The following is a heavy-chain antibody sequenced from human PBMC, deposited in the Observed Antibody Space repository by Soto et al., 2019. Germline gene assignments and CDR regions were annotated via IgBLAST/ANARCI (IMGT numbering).Heavy chain of an antibody. CDR1: GYTFTGYY. CDR3: AKGGHSTSWYSGFDP. D-gene: IGHD6-13*01. CDR2: INPNSGGT. V-gene: IGHV1-2*02. J-gene: IGHJ5*02. Sequence: EASVKVSCKASGYTFTGYYMHWVRQAPGQGLEWMGWINPNSGGTNYTQKFQGRVTVTRDTSISTAYMELSRLRSDDTAVYYCAKGGHSTSWYSGFDPWGQGTLVTVSS.